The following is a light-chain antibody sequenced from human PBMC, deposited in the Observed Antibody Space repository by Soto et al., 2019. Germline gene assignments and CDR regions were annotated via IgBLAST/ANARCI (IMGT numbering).Light chain of an antibody. J-gene: IGKJ1*01. CDR1: QAIIDY. CDR3: QKYNSAPRT. V-gene: IGKV1-27*01. Sequence: DIQMTQSPSSLSASVGDRVTISCRASQAIIDYLAWYQQKPGKVPKLLIYAASTLQSGVPSRFSGSGSGTDFTLTISSLQPEDVATYYCQKYNSAPRTFGQGTKVEVK. CDR2: AAS.